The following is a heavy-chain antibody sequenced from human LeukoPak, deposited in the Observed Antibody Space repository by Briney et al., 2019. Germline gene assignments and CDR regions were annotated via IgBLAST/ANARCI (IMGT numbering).Heavy chain of an antibody. J-gene: IGHJ4*02. CDR2: LSLDGINK. V-gene: IGHV3-33*05. CDR1: GFSVSTYG. D-gene: IGHD1-26*01. CDR3: ARDKVGGIASGY. Sequence: PGGSLRLSCAASGFSVSTYGMHWVRQAPGKGLEWLTFLSLDGINKAYGGSVTGRFTISRDKSSNTLYLQMNSLRVDDTAIYYCARDKVGGIASGYWGQGTLVTVSS.